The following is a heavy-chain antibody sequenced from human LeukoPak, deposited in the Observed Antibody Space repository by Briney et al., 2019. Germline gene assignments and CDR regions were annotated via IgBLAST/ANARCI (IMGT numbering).Heavy chain of an antibody. CDR3: AKGGLRFAPPTPSWFDP. V-gene: IGHV3-9*01. J-gene: IGHJ5*02. D-gene: IGHD3-3*01. CDR2: ISWNSGSI. Sequence: PGRSLRLSCAASGFTFDDYAMHWVRQAPGKGLEWVSGISWNSGSIGYADSVKGRFTISRDNAKNSLYLQMNSLRAEDTALYYCAKGGLRFAPPTPSWFDPWGQGTLVTVSS. CDR1: GFTFDDYA.